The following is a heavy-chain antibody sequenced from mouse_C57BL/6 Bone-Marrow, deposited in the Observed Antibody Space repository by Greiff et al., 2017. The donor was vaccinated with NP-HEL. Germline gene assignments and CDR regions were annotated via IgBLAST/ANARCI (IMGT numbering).Heavy chain of an antibody. J-gene: IGHJ2*01. Sequence: EVKLMESGGGLVQSGRSLRLSCATSGFTFSDFYMEWVRQAPGKGLEWIAASRNKANDYTTEYSASVKGRFIVSRDTSQSILYLQMNALRAEDTAIYYCARGYYYGSSPYYFDYWGQGTTLTVSS. V-gene: IGHV7-1*01. CDR1: GFTFSDFY. D-gene: IGHD1-1*01. CDR3: ARGYYYGSSPYYFDY. CDR2: SRNKANDYTT.